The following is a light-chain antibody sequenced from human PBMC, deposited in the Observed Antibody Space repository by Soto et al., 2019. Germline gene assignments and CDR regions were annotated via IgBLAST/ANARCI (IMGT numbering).Light chain of an antibody. CDR2: AAS. V-gene: IGKV1-27*01. CDR1: QGISNY. J-gene: IGKJ1*01. CDR3: QKYNSAPPWT. Sequence: DIQMTQYLCCPSGSERVRVTVISGASQGISNYLAWYQQKPGKVPKLLIYAASTLQSGVPSRFSGSGSGTDFTLTISSLQPEDVAPYYCQKYNSAPPWTFGQGTKVDIK.